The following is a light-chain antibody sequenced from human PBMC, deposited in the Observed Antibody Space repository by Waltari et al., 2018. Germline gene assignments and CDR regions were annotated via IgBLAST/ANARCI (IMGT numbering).Light chain of an antibody. CDR2: EVI. Sequence: QSALTQPASVSGPPGQSITISCTGTNRPVGNYNLVSWYQHHPGEAPNLMICEVIKRPSGVSNRFSGSKSGNTASLTISGLQAEDEADYYCCSYAGSGTYVFGTGTKVTVL. CDR1: NRPVGNYNL. CDR3: CSYAGSGTYV. V-gene: IGLV2-23*02. J-gene: IGLJ1*01.